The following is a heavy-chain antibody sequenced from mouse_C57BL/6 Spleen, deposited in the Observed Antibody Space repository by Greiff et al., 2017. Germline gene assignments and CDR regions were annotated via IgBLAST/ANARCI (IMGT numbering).Heavy chain of an antibody. D-gene: IGHD2-12*01. CDR3: TTSLRRAWFAY. J-gene: IGHJ3*01. CDR1: GFNIKDDY. V-gene: IGHV14-4*01. CDR2: IDPENGDT. Sequence: VQLQQSGAELVRPGASVKLSCTASGFNIKDDYMHWVKQRPEQGLEWIGWIDPENGDTEYASKFQGKATITADTSSNTAYLQLSSLTSEDTAVYYYTTSLRRAWFAYWGQGTLVTVSA.